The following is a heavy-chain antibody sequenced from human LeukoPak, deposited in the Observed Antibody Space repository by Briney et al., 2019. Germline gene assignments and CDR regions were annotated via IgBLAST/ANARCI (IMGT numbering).Heavy chain of an antibody. Sequence: GRSLRLSCAASGFTFDDYAMHWVRQAPGKGLEWVSGISWNSGSIGYADSVKGRFTISRDNAKNSLYLQMNSLRTEDTALYYRASLYSGSYSSDHWGQGTLVTVSS. CDR1: GFTFDDYA. D-gene: IGHD1-26*01. V-gene: IGHV3-9*01. J-gene: IGHJ4*02. CDR3: ASLYSGSYSSDH. CDR2: ISWNSGSI.